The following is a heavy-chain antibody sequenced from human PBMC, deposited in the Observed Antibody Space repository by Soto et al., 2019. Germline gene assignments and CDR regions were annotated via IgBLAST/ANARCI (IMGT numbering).Heavy chain of an antibody. J-gene: IGHJ5*02. CDR3: AQNPHSGYDYSWFAH. D-gene: IGHD3-22*01. Sequence: EVQLLESGGGLVQPGGSLRLSCAASGFTFTSYAMTWVRQAPGKGLEWVSGIRATGDSPYYADSVKGRFTISKDNSNNILYLQMNSLRAEYTAVYFCAQNPHSGYDYSWFAHWGHGTLVTVSS. CDR1: GFTFTSYA. V-gene: IGHV3-23*01. CDR2: IRATGDSP.